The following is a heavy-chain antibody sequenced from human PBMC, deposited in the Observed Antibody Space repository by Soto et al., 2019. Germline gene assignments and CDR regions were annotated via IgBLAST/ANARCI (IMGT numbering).Heavy chain of an antibody. CDR2: IYWDDVK. CDR1: GFSLSTSGVG. D-gene: IGHD2-15*01. V-gene: IGHV2-5*02. J-gene: IGHJ6*02. CDR3: AYLPCSGGSCYWFSFSGMDV. Sequence: QITLKESGPTLVKPTQTLTLTCTFSGFSLSTSGVGVAWIRQPPGKALEWLALIYWDDVKRYRPSLESRRTITKDTYKNQVVLTMTNMDSVDTATYYCAYLPCSGGSCYWFSFSGMDVWGQGTTVTVSS.